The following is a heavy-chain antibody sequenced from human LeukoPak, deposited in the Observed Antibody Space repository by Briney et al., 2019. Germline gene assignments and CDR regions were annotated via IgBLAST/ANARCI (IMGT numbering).Heavy chain of an antibody. CDR1: GGSISSYY. V-gene: IGHV4-59*08. J-gene: IGHJ3*02. Sequence: SETLSLTCTVSGGSISSYYWSWIRQPPGKGLEWIGYIYYSGSTNYNPSLKSRVTISVDTSKNQFSLKLSFVTAADTAVYYCARQRVYYYHSSGYTSKSDAFDIWGQGTMVTFSS. D-gene: IGHD3-22*01. CDR2: IYYSGST. CDR3: ARQRVYYYHSSGYTSKSDAFDI.